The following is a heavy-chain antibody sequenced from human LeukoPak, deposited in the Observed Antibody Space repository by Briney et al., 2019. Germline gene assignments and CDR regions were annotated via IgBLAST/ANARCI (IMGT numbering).Heavy chain of an antibody. Sequence: GGSLRLSCAASGFTVSSYGMTWVRQAPGKGPERVSLISGSGSNTYYADSVKGRFTISRDNSKNTPYLQVNSLRAEDTAVYYCAKGGRIAAAGLDYWGQGTLVTVSS. CDR3: AKGGRIAAAGLDY. V-gene: IGHV3-23*01. CDR1: GFTVSSYG. J-gene: IGHJ4*02. CDR2: ISGSGSNT. D-gene: IGHD6-13*01.